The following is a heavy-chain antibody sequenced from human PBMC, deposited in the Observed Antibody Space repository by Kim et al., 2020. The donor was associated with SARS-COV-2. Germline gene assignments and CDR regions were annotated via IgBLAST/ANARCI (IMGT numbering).Heavy chain of an antibody. CDR3: ARGPPNGNYRFDN. V-gene: IGHV4-4*07. Sequence: SETLSLTCSVSGVSLSNFYFNWIRHAAGKGLEWIGRVYTSGSTIYNPSLETRLTMSIDTSKNEFSLSLTHLTAADTAVYYCARGPPNGNYRFDNWGRGIL. CDR1: GVSLSNFY. D-gene: IGHD2-8*01. J-gene: IGHJ4*02. CDR2: VYTSGST.